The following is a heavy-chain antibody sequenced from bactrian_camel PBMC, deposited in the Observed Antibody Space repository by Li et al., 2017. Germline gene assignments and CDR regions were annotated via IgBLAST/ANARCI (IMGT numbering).Heavy chain of an antibody. CDR1: GLTGSRTY. J-gene: IGHJ4*01. Sequence: VQLVESGGGSVQAGGSLRLSCAASGLTGSRTYMAWFRQAPGKEREGVVHIHRGGGSLYADSVRGRFTTSQDSAENTVSLQMNDLEPDDTAVYSCAAGRHVCWAGTVVRPYWYTSWGQGTQVTV. CDR2: IHRGGGS. CDR3: AAGRHVCWAGTVVRPYWYTS. V-gene: IGHV3S40*01. D-gene: IGHD6*01.